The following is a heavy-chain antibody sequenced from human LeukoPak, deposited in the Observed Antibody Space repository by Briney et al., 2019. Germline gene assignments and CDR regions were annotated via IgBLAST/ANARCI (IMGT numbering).Heavy chain of an antibody. J-gene: IGHJ4*02. CDR1: GGSFSGYY. D-gene: IGHD2-2*02. CDR2: INHSGST. CDR3: ARGMGYCSSASCYIGN. V-gene: IGHV4-34*01. Sequence: SETLSLTCAVYGGSFSGYYWSWIRQPPGKGLEWIGEINHSGSTNYNPSLKSRVTISVDTSKNQFSLKLSSVTAADTAEYYCARGMGYCSSASCYIGNWGQGTLVTVSS.